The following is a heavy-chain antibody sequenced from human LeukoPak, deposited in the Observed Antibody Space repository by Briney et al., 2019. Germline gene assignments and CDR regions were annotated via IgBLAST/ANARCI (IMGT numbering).Heavy chain of an antibody. Sequence: GGSLRLSCAASGFTFSDYYTSWIRQAPGKGLEWVSYISSSGSTIYYADSVKGRFTISRDNAKNSLYLQMNSLRAEDTAVYYCARDPTEMATAYFDYWGQGTLVTVSS. CDR1: GFTFSDYY. V-gene: IGHV3-11*04. D-gene: IGHD5-24*01. J-gene: IGHJ4*02. CDR2: ISSSGSTI. CDR3: ARDPTEMATAYFDY.